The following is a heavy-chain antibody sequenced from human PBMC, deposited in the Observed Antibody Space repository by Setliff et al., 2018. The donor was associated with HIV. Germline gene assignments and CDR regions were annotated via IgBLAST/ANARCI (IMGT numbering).Heavy chain of an antibody. CDR3: APRFDP. Sequence: GGSLRLSCEASGFTLSNHEMNWVRQTPGKGLEWVAYIDSSGSSVYYADFVKGRFIIHRDNANNTLYLQMNSLRAEDTAVYYCAPRFDPWGQGTLVTVSS. CDR2: IDSSGSSV. CDR1: GFTLSNHE. V-gene: IGHV3-48*03. J-gene: IGHJ5*02.